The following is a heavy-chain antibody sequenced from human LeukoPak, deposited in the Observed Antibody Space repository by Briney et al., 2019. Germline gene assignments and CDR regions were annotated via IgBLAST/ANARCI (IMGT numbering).Heavy chain of an antibody. D-gene: IGHD3-22*01. CDR1: GGSFSGNY. Sequence: SETLSLTCAVYGGSFSGNYWSWIRQPPGKGLEWIGEINHSGSTNYNPSLKSRVTISVDTSKNQFSLKLSSVTAADTAVYYCAREWRYYYDSSGYPDYWGQGTLVTVSS. J-gene: IGHJ4*02. CDR3: AREWRYYYDSSGYPDY. V-gene: IGHV4-34*01. CDR2: INHSGST.